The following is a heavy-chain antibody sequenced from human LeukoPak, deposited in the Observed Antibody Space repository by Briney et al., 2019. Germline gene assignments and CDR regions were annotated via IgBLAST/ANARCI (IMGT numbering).Heavy chain of an antibody. Sequence: GGSLRLSCAASGFTFSNAWMSWVRQAPGKGLEWVGRIKSKTDGGTTDYAAPVKGRFTISRDDSKNTLYLQMNSLKTEDTAVYYCTAESVTMIVVVTEFDYWGQGTLVTVSS. V-gene: IGHV3-15*01. CDR3: TAESVTMIVVVTEFDY. D-gene: IGHD3-22*01. CDR2: IKSKTDGGTT. J-gene: IGHJ4*02. CDR1: GFTFSNAW.